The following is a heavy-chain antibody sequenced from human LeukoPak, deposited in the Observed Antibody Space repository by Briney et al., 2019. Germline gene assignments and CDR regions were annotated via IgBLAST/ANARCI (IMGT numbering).Heavy chain of an antibody. CDR1: GFTVRSNY. J-gene: IGHJ6*03. V-gene: IGHV3-53*01. CDR3: ASGSGSYRTPYYYMDV. Sequence: PGGSLRLSCAASGFTVRSNYMSWVRQAPGKGLEGVSVIYSGGSTYYADSVKGRFTISRDNSKNTLYLQMNSLRAEDTAVYYCASGSGSYRTPYYYMDVWGTGTTVTVSS. CDR2: IYSGGST. D-gene: IGHD3-10*01.